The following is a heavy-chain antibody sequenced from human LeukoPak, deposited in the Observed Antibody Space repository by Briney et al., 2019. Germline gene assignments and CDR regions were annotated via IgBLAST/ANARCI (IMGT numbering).Heavy chain of an antibody. V-gene: IGHV3-21*01. CDR1: GFTFSTYS. CDR2: ISSNSRYI. Sequence: GGSLRLSCAASGFTFSTYSMNWVRQAPGKGLEWVSSISSNSRYIYYADSMRGRFTISRDNAKNSLYLQMNSLGAEDTAVYYCARANYYYYYYMDVWGKGTTVTISS. J-gene: IGHJ6*03. CDR3: ARANYYYYYYMDV.